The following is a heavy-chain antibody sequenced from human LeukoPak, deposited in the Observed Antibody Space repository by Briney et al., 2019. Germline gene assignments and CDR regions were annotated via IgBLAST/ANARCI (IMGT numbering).Heavy chain of an antibody. CDR3: ARDRDTVMVPYYYGMDV. Sequence: SETLSLTCTVSGGSMSSYYWSWIRQPPGKGLEWIGYIYNSGSTNYNPSLKSRVTISVDTSKNQFSLKLSSVTAADTAVYYCARDRDTVMVPYYYGMDVWGQGTTVTVSS. CDR1: GGSMSSYY. J-gene: IGHJ6*02. CDR2: IYNSGST. V-gene: IGHV4-59*01. D-gene: IGHD5-18*01.